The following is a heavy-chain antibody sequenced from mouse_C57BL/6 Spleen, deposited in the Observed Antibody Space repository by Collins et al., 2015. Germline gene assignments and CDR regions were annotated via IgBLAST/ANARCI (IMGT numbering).Heavy chain of an antibody. CDR3: ATSNYEAMDY. V-gene: IGHV1-64*01. J-gene: IGHJ4*01. D-gene: IGHD2-5*01. CDR1: GYTFTSYW. Sequence: QVQLQQPGAELVKPGASVRLSCKASGYTFTSYWMHWVKQRPGQGLEWIGMIHPNSGSTNYNEKFKSKATLTVDKSSSTAYMQLSSLTSEDSAVYYCATSNYEAMDYWGQGTSVTVSS. CDR2: IHPNSGST.